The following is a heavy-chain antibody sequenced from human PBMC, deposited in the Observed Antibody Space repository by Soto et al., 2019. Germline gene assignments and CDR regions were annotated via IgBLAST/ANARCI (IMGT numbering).Heavy chain of an antibody. D-gene: IGHD2-15*01. CDR3: ASYEVVSDYYYKYMDV. CDR2: INHSGST. J-gene: IGHJ6*03. CDR1: GGSFSGYY. Sequence: PSETLSLTCAVYGGSFSGYYWSWIRQPPGKGLEWIGEINHSGSTNYNPSLKSRVTISVDTSKNQFSLKLSSVTAADTAVYYCASYEVVSDYYYKYMDVWGKGTTVTVSS. V-gene: IGHV4-34*01.